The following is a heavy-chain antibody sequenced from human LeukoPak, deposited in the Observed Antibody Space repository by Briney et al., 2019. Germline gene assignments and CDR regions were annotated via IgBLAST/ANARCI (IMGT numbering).Heavy chain of an antibody. V-gene: IGHV3-43D*03. Sequence: GGSLRLSCAASGFTFDDYAMHWVRQAPGKGLEWVSLISWDGGSTYYADSVKGRFTISRDNSKNSLYLQMNSLRAEDTALYYCAKEGRGGYDFWGTPRGASYMDVWGKGTTVTVSS. D-gene: IGHD3-3*01. CDR3: AKEGRGGYDFWGTPRGASYMDV. J-gene: IGHJ6*03. CDR2: ISWDGGST. CDR1: GFTFDDYA.